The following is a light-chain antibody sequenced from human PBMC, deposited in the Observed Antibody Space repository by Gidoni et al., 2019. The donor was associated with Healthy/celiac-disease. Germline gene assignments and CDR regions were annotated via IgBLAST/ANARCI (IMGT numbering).Light chain of an antibody. V-gene: IGKV2-28*01. CDR3: MQALQTPWT. CDR2: LGS. Sequence: DIVMTQSPLSLPVTPGEPASISCRSSQSLLHSNGYNYLDWYLQKPGQPPQLLIYLGSNRASGVPDRVSGSGSGTDFTLKISRVEAEDVGVYYCMQALQTPWTFGQGTKVEIK. J-gene: IGKJ1*01. CDR1: QSLLHSNGYNY.